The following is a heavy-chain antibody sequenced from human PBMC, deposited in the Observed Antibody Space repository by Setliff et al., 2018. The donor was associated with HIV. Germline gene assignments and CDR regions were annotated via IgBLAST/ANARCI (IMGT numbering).Heavy chain of an antibody. V-gene: IGHV3-23*01. D-gene: IGHD2-15*01. CDR3: AKDVCSGAYCYAYYYYGMDV. CDR2: ISGSGGST. CDR1: GFTFSSYA. Sequence: LRLSCAASGFTFSSYAMSWVRQAPGKGLEWVSAISGSGGSTYYADSVKGRFTISRDNSKNTLYLQMNSLRAEDTSVYYCAKDVCSGAYCYAYYYYGMDVWGQGTMVTVSS. J-gene: IGHJ6*02.